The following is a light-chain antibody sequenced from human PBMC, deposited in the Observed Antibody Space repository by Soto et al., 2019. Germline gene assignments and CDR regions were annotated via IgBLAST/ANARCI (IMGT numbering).Light chain of an antibody. CDR1: SSDVGNYNH. CDR3: CSYAGSQTWV. J-gene: IGLJ3*02. V-gene: IGLV2-23*01. Sequence: QSALTQPASVSGSPGQSVTISCTGTSSDVGNYNHVSWYQHHPGKAPKLMIYEATQRPSGVSNRFSASKSGNTASLTISGLQAEDESDYYCCSYAGSQTWVFGGGTKVTVL. CDR2: EAT.